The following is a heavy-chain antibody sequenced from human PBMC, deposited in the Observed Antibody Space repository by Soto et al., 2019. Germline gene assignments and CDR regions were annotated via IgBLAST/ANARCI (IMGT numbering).Heavy chain of an antibody. J-gene: IGHJ5*02. V-gene: IGHV3-7*03. CDR3: AITTSTVSYWFDP. Sequence: EIQLMQSGGGLVRPGGSLRLSCAASGFSFSSYWMSWVRQAPGKGPEWVANIKEDGGEQHYVDSVKGRFTISRDNTENSRFLQMNNLRAEDSAIYYCAITTSTVSYWFDPWGPGTQVTVSS. CDR1: GFSFSSYW. CDR2: IKEDGGEQ. D-gene: IGHD4-4*01.